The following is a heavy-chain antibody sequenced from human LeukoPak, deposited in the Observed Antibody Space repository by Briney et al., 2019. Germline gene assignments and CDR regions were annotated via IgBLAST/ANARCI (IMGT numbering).Heavy chain of an antibody. J-gene: IGHJ4*02. CDR2: ISGSGGST. V-gene: IGHV3-23*01. D-gene: IGHD3-22*01. CDR1: GFTFSSYA. Sequence: RGSLRLSCAASGFTFSSYAMSWVRQAPGKGLEWVSAISGSGGSTYYADSVKGRFTISRDNSKNTLYLQMNSLRAEDTAVYYCAKTYYDSSGYYFDYWGQGTLVTVSS. CDR3: AKTYYDSSGYYFDY.